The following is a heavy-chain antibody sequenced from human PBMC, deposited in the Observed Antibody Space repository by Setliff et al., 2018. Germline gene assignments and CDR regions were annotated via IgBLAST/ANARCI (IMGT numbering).Heavy chain of an antibody. CDR1: GGTFSSYA. CDR3: AKDNGGNPDCDY. Sequence: ASVKVSCKASGGTFSSYAINWVRQAPGQGLEWMGRIIPKFGASTYAQKFRGRVTITADTSASTTYMALSSLRSEDTAVYYCAKDNGGNPDCDYWGQGTLVTVSS. D-gene: IGHD2-15*01. J-gene: IGHJ4*02. V-gene: IGHV1-69*06. CDR2: IIPKFGAS.